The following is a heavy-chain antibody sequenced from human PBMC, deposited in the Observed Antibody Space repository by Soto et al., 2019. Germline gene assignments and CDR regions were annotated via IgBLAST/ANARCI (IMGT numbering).Heavy chain of an antibody. CDR2: IYHSGST. Sequence: SETLSLTCAVSGGSISSSNWWSWVRQPPGKGLEWIGEIYHSGSTNYNPSLKSRVTISVDKSKNQFSLKLSSVTAADTAVYYCARDGPYCSSTSCPPTAYYYYYGMDAWGQGNTVPVS. J-gene: IGHJ6*02. CDR3: ARDGPYCSSTSCPPTAYYYYYGMDA. CDR1: GGSISSSNW. V-gene: IGHV4-4*02. D-gene: IGHD2-2*01.